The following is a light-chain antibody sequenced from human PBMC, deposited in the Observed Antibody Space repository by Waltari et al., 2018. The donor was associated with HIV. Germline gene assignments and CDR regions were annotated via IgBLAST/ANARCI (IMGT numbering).Light chain of an antibody. J-gene: IGLJ2*01. CDR3: QAWDSSTPKV. CDR1: KLGDKY. V-gene: IGLV3-1*01. CDR2: KDR. Sequence: SYELTRPPSVSVSPGQTASITCSGDKLGDKYTCWYQQKPGQSPVLVIYKDRQRPSGIPERFSGSNSWNTATLTISGTQAMDEADYYCQAWDSSTPKVFGGGTKLTVL.